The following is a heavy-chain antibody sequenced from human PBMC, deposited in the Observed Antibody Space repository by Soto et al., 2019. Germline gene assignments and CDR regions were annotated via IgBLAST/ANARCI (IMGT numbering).Heavy chain of an antibody. CDR1: GFTFRDYG. CDR2: IWYDGSNK. J-gene: IGHJ4*02. D-gene: IGHD3-9*01. Sequence: PGGSLRLPCAASGFTFRDYGMHWVRQAPGKGLEWVAVIWYDGSNKYYAESVKGRFTISRDNSKNTLHLQMNSLRAEDTAVYYCARDPLHYDILTGYSPHYFDYWGQGSLVTVSS. V-gene: IGHV3-33*01. CDR3: ARDPLHYDILTGYSPHYFDY.